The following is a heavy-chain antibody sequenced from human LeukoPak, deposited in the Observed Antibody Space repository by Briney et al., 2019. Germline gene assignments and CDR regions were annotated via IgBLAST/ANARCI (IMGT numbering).Heavy chain of an antibody. CDR2: IYPGDSDT. V-gene: IGHV5-51*01. CDR1: GYRFTDYW. CDR3: ARRAAGTTPDYYYFGLDV. D-gene: IGHD1-7*01. Sequence: PGESLKISCKDSGYRFTDYWIGWVRQMPGKGLEWMGIIYPGDSDTRYSPSFQGQVTISADKSINTAHLQWSSLKASDTAMYYCARRAAGTTPDYYYFGLDVWGQGTTVRVSS. J-gene: IGHJ6*02.